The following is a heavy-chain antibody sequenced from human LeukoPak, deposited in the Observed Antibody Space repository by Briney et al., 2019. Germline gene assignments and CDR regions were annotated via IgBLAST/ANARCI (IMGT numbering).Heavy chain of an antibody. CDR1: GYSFTSYW. V-gene: IGHV5-51*01. CDR2: IYPGDSDT. Sequence: GESLQISCQGSGYSFTSYWIGWVRQMPGQGLEWMGIIYPGDSDTRYSPSFRGQVTISADKSISTAYLQWSSLKASDTAMYYCARHPKEYSSSWYYFDCWGQGTLVTVSS. CDR3: ARHPKEYSSSWYYFDC. J-gene: IGHJ4*02. D-gene: IGHD6-13*01.